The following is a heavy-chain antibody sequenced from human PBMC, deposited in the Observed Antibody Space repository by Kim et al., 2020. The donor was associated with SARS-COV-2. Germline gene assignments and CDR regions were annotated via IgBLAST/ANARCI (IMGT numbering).Heavy chain of an antibody. V-gene: IGHV3-33*03. CDR2: K. J-gene: IGHJ3*02. CDR3: AKSIRAVSGLDI. D-gene: IGHD6-19*01. Sequence: KYYADSVRGRFTISRDKSKNTVYVQMTGLRAEDTAVYYCAKSIRAVSGLDIWGQGTMVTVSS.